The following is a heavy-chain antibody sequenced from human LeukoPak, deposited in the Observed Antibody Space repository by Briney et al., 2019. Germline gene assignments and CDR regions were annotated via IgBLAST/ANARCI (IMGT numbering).Heavy chain of an antibody. CDR3: ARHTSIAVAGNFDY. V-gene: IGHV4-39*01. Sequence: SETLSLTCTVSGGSVSSGSYYWGWIRQPPGKGLEWIGSIYYSGSTYYTPSLKSRVIISIDTSENQFSLKLSSVTAADTAVYYCARHTSIAVAGNFDYWGQGTLVTVSS. CDR1: GGSVSSGSYY. D-gene: IGHD6-19*01. J-gene: IGHJ4*02. CDR2: IYYSGST.